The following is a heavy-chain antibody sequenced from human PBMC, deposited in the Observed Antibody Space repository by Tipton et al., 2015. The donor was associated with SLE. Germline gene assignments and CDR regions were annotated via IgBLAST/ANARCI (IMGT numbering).Heavy chain of an antibody. CDR2: INPNSGAT. Sequence: QVQLVQSGAEVKKPGASVKVSCKASGYTFTDYYLQWVRQAPDQGLEWMGWINPNSGATKYAHKFEGRVTMTRDTSITTAYMELTRLRSDDTTMYFCAIIHSGSNESFDLWGQGTLVTVSS. CDR3: AIIHSGSNESFDL. J-gene: IGHJ4*02. V-gene: IGHV1-2*02. CDR1: GYTFTDYY. D-gene: IGHD1-1*01.